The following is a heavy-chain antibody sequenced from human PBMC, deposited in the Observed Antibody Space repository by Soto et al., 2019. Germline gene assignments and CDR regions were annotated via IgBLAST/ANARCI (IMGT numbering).Heavy chain of an antibody. V-gene: IGHV3-23*01. Sequence: GGSLRLSCAASGFTFSSYAMSWVRQAPGKGLEWVSAISGSGGSTYYADSVKGRFTISRDNSKNTLYLQMNSLRAEDTAVYYCARAYYYDSSGYYYVSSFDYWGQGTLVTVSS. D-gene: IGHD3-22*01. CDR3: ARAYYYDSSGYYYVSSFDY. CDR1: GFTFSSYA. CDR2: ISGSGGST. J-gene: IGHJ4*02.